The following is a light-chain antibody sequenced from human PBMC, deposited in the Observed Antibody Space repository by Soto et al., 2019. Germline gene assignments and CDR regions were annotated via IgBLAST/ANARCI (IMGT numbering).Light chain of an antibody. J-gene: IGKJ1*01. CDR2: GAS. CDR3: QQYNKWPPWT. V-gene: IGKV3-15*01. CDR1: QSVSSN. Sequence: EIVMTQSPATLSVSPGERATLSCRASQSVSSNLAWYQQKPGQAPRLLIYGASTRATGIPARFSGSGSETEFNLTISSVQSEDFAVYYCQQYNKWPPWTFGQGPKVEIK.